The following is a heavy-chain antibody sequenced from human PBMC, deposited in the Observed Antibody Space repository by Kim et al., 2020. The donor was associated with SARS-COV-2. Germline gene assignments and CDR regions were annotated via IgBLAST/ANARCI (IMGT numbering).Heavy chain of an antibody. Sequence: SETLSLTCTVSGGSISSSSYYWGWIRQPPGKGLEWIGSIYYSGSTYYNPSLKSRVTISVDTSKNQFSLKLSSVTAADTAVYYCVTLVPGIVVNGNWGQGTLVTVSS. CDR1: GGSISSSSYY. CDR2: IYYSGST. V-gene: IGHV4-39*01. D-gene: IGHD1-26*01. CDR3: VTLVPGIVVNGN. J-gene: IGHJ4*02.